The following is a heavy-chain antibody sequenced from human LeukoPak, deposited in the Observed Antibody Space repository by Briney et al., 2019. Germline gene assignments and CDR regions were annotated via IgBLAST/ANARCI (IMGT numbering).Heavy chain of an antibody. CDR2: IYYSGST. J-gene: IGHJ6*02. CDR3: ARGVNWGSPPWYYYGMDV. V-gene: IGHV4-31*03. CDR1: GGSISSGGYY. Sequence: SQTLSLTCTVSGGSISSGGYYWSWIRQHPGKGLEWIGYIYYSGSTDYNPSLKSRVTISVDTSKNQFSLKLSSVTAADTAVYYCARGVNWGSPPWYYYGMDVWGQGTTVTVSS. D-gene: IGHD7-27*01.